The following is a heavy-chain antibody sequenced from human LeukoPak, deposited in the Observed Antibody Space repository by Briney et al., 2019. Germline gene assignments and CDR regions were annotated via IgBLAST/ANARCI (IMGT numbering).Heavy chain of an antibody. J-gene: IGHJ3*02. CDR3: ARVSSSWSDAFDI. CDR1: GGSISSYY. V-gene: IGHV4-59*01. Sequence: SETLSLTCTVSGGSISSYYWSWIRQPPGKGLEWIGYIYYSGSTNYNPSLKSRVTISVDTSKNQFSLKLSSVTAADTAVYYCARVSSSWSDAFDIWGQGTMVTVS. CDR2: IYYSGST. D-gene: IGHD6-13*01.